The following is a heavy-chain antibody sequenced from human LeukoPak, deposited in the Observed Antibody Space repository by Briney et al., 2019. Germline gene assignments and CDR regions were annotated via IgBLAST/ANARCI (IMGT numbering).Heavy chain of an antibody. V-gene: IGHV4-59*11. D-gene: IGHD4-11*01. CDR3: ARVVEGAMTTVTTFDY. Sequence: SETLSLTCTVSGGSISSHYWSWIRQPPGKGLECIEYIYYSGSTNYNPSLKSRVTISVDTSKNQFSLKLSSVTAADTAVYYCARVVEGAMTTVTTFDYWGQGTLVTVSS. CDR2: IYYSGST. CDR1: GGSISSHY. J-gene: IGHJ4*02.